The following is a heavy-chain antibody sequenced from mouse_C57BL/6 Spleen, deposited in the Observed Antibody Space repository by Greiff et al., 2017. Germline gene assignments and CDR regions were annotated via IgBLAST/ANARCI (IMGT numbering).Heavy chain of an antibody. CDR3: ARSPGSSYGFAY. D-gene: IGHD1-1*01. Sequence: VQVVESGAALVKSGASVKISCKTSGYAFRSSWMNWVKERPGKGLEWIGQIYPGDGDTNYNGKFKGKATLTADKSSSTAYMQLSSLTSEDSAVYFCARSPGSSYGFAYGRQVTLVTVSA. J-gene: IGHJ3*01. V-gene: IGHV1-80*01. CDR1: GYAFRSSW. CDR2: IYPGDGDT.